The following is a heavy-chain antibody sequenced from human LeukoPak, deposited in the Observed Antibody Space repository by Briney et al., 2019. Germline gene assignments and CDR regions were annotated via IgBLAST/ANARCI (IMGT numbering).Heavy chain of an antibody. CDR2: ISYDGSNK. V-gene: IGHV3-30*18. CDR1: GFTFSSYG. D-gene: IGHD4-23*01. CDR3: AKAAMTTVVTVPDY. J-gene: IGHJ4*02. Sequence: QTGGSLRLSCAASGFTFSSYGMHWVRQAPGKGLEWVAVISYDGSNKYYADSVKGRFTISRDNSKNTLYLQMNSLRAEDTAVYYCAKAAMTTVVTVPDYWGQGTLVTVSS.